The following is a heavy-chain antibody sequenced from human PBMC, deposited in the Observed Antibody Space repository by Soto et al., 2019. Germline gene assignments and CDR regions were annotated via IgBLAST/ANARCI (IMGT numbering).Heavy chain of an antibody. CDR2: IYYSGST. CDR1: GGSISSYY. V-gene: IGHV4-59*01. CDR3: ARVGLEADYDPFYYGMDV. D-gene: IGHD3-22*01. J-gene: IGHJ6*02. Sequence: SETLSLTCTVSGGSISSYYWSWIRQPPGKGLEWIGYIYYSGSTNYNPSLKSRVTISVDTSKNQFSLRLSSVTAADTAVYYCARVGLEADYDPFYYGMDVWGQGTTVTVSS.